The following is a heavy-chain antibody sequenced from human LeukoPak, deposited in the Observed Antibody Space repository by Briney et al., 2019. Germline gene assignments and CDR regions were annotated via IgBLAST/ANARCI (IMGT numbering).Heavy chain of an antibody. CDR3: ARGPGYSYAISPYYYYMDV. J-gene: IGHJ6*03. Sequence: SVKVSCKASGGTFSSYAISWVRQAPGQGLEWMGGIIPIFGTANYAQKFQGRVTITTDESTSTAYMELSSLRSEDTAVYYCARGPGYSYAISPYYYYMDVWGKGTTVTVSS. CDR2: IIPIFGTA. D-gene: IGHD5-18*01. CDR1: GGTFSSYA. V-gene: IGHV1-69*05.